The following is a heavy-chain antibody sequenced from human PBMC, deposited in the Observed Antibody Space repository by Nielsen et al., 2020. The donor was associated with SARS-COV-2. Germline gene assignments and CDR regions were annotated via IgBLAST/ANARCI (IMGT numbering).Heavy chain of an antibody. J-gene: IGHJ5*02. D-gene: IGHD1-1*01. Sequence: RGSLRLSCAASGFSFSDYYMTWIRQAPGKGLEWVSYISSSSGYTNYADSVKGRFTISRDNAKYSLHLQMNSLRADDTAVYYCARGGWNHNWFDPWGQGTLVTVSS. V-gene: IGHV3-11*05. CDR1: GFSFSDYY. CDR3: ARGGWNHNWFDP. CDR2: ISSSSGYT.